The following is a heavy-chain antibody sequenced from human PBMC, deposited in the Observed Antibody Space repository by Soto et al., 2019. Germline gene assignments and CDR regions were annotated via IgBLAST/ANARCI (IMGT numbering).Heavy chain of an antibody. CDR1: GFTFSSYA. Sequence: GGSLRLSCAASGFTFSSYAMSWVRQAPGKGLEWVSAISGGGGSTYYADSVKGRFTISRDNSKNTLYLQMDSLRAEDTAVYYCAKDRGVRYFDWWGQGTLVTVSS. D-gene: IGHD3-9*01. CDR2: ISGGGGST. V-gene: IGHV3-23*01. CDR3: AKDRGVRYFDW. J-gene: IGHJ4*02.